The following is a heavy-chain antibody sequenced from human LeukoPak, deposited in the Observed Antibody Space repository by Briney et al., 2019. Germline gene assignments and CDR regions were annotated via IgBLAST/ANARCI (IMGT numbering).Heavy chain of an antibody. CDR2: INPNSGGT. D-gene: IGHD6-19*01. CDR1: GYTFTGYY. J-gene: IGHJ6*02. CDR3: ARVNGIAVAGIPPSGMDV. Sequence: ASVTVSCMASGYTFTGYYMHWVRPAPGQGLEWMGWINPNSGGTNYAQKFQGRVTMTRDTSISTAYMQLSRLRSDDTAVYYCARVNGIAVAGIPPSGMDVWGQGTTVTVSS. V-gene: IGHV1-2*02.